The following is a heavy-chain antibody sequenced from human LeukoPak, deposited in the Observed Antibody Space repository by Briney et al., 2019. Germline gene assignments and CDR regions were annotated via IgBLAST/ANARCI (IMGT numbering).Heavy chain of an antibody. J-gene: IGHJ4*02. D-gene: IGHD6-13*01. V-gene: IGHV3-48*01. CDR3: ARGAAAAGTSHFDY. CDR1: GFTFSSYR. CDR2: ISSSSSTI. Sequence: PSGGSLRLSCAASGFTFSSYRMNWVRQAPGKGLEWVSYISSSSSTIYYADSVKGRFTISRDNAKNSLYLQMNSLRAEDTAVYYCARGAAAAGTSHFDYWGQGTLVTVSS.